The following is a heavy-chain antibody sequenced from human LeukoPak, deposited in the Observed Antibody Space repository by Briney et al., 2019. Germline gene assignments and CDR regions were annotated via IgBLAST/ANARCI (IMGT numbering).Heavy chain of an antibody. Sequence: GASVKVSCKASGGTFSSYAISWVRQAPGQGLEWMGGIIPIFGTANYAQKFQGRVTNTTDESTSTAYMELSSLRSEDTAVYYCAGNRGLPGNYYDSLDYWGQGTLVTVSS. CDR1: GGTFSSYA. CDR3: AGNRGLPGNYYDSLDY. V-gene: IGHV1-69*05. J-gene: IGHJ4*02. CDR2: IIPIFGTA. D-gene: IGHD3-22*01.